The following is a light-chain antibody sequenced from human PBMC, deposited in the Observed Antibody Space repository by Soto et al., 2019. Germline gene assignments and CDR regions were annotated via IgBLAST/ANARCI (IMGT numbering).Light chain of an antibody. CDR3: QFYDSSKTPLGV. J-gene: IGLJ3*02. V-gene: IGLV6-57*02. CDR2: EDN. Sequence: NFMLTQPHSVSESPGKTVTISCTGSSGSIASNYVQWYQQRPGSAPTTVIYEDNQRPSGVPDRFSGSIDSSSNSASLTISGLKTEDEADYSCQFYDSSKTPLGVFGGGTPLPV. CDR1: SGSIASNY.